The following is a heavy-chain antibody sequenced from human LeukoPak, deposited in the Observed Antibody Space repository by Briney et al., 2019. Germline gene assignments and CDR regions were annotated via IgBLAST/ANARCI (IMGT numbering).Heavy chain of an antibody. V-gene: IGHV5-51*01. Sequence: GESLKISCKGAGYSFTSYWIGWVRQLPGKGLEWMGIIYPGDSDTRYSPSFQGQVTLSADKSISTAYLQWSSLQASDTAMYYCARPIEVAGTDNWFDPWGQGTLVTVSS. J-gene: IGHJ5*02. CDR1: GYSFTSYW. CDR3: ARPIEVAGTDNWFDP. D-gene: IGHD6-19*01. CDR2: IYPGDSDT.